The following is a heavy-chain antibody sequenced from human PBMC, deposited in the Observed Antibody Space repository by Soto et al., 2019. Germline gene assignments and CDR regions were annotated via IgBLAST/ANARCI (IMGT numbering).Heavy chain of an antibody. V-gene: IGHV1-8*01. D-gene: IGHD2-21*01. CDR3: ARGDGYNFNWLDS. CDR1: GYTFASYD. CDR2: MNPNSGNT. Sequence: QVQLEQTGAEVKTPGASVKVSCKASGYTFASYDIYWVRQAPGQGLEWMAWMNPNSGNTNYAQKFQGRLTMTRDTALSIAHMELSGLRNEDTAVYYCARGDGYNFNWLDSWGQGTLVIVSA. J-gene: IGHJ5*01.